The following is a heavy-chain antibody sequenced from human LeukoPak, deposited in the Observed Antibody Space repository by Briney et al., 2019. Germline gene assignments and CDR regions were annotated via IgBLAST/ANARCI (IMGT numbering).Heavy chain of an antibody. CDR3: ARVASGSYSVDY. CDR2: ISSSSSYI. J-gene: IGHJ4*02. V-gene: IGHV3-21*01. D-gene: IGHD1-26*01. CDR1: GFTFSSYN. Sequence: GGSLRLSCAASGFTFSSYNMNWVRQAPGKGLEWVSSISSSSSYIYYADTVKGRFTISRDNAKNSLYLQMNSLRAEDTAVYYCARVASGSYSVDYCGQGTLVTVSS.